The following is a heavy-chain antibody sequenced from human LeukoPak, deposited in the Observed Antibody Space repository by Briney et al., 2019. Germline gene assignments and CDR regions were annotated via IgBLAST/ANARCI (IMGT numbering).Heavy chain of an antibody. CDR1: GFTFSSYA. CDR3: AEPKYSYGNIDY. V-gene: IGHV3-23*01. Sequence: GGPLRLPCAASGFTFSSYAMSWVRQAPGKGLEWVSAISGSGGSTYYADSVKGRFTISRDNSKNTLYLQMNSLRAEDTAVYYCAEPKYSYGNIDYWGQGTLVTVSS. D-gene: IGHD5-18*01. J-gene: IGHJ4*02. CDR2: ISGSGGST.